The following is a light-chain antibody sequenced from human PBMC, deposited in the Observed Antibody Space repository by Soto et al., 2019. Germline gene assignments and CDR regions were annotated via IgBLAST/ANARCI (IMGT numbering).Light chain of an antibody. J-gene: IGKJ2*01. CDR3: QRYSSYSS. CDR1: QSISGW. CDR2: DAS. Sequence: GDRVTITCRASQSISGWLAWYQQKPGKAPNLLISDASSLESGVPSRFSGSGSGTEFTLTISGLQPDDFATYYCQRYSSYSSFGQGTKLEIK. V-gene: IGKV1-5*01.